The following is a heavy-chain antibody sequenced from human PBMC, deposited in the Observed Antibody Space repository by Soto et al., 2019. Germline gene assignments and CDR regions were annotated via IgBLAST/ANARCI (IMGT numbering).Heavy chain of an antibody. J-gene: IGHJ4*02. D-gene: IGHD6-19*01. V-gene: IGHV1-3*01. CDR3: ARDGAVAGNSNFDY. CDR2: INAGNGNT. CDR1: GSTFTSYA. Sequence: QVQLVQSGAEVKKPGASVKVSCKASGSTFTSYAMHWVRQAPGQRLAWMGWINAGNGNTKYSQKFQGRVTITRDTSASTSYMELSSLRSEDTAVYYCARDGAVAGNSNFDYWGQGTLVTVSS.